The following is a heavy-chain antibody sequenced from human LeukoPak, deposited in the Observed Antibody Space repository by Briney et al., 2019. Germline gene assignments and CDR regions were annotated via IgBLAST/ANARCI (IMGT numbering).Heavy chain of an antibody. D-gene: IGHD6-13*01. J-gene: IGHJ5*02. CDR2: IYYSGST. CDR3: AREGAIAAAGLSWFDP. V-gene: IGHV4-59*01. Sequence: SETLSLTCTVSGGSISSYYWSWIRQPPGKGLEWIGYIYYSGSTNYNPSLKSRVTMSVDTSKNQFSLKLSSVTAADTAVYYCAREGAIAAAGLSWFDPWGQGTLVTVSS. CDR1: GGSISSYY.